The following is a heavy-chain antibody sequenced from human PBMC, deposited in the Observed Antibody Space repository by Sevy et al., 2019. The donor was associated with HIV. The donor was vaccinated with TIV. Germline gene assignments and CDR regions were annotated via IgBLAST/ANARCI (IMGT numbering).Heavy chain of an antibody. J-gene: IGHJ4*02. CDR1: GFTFSSYA. V-gene: IGHV3-23*01. CDR3: AKVKGLNYFDY. CDR2: ISVSGGST. Sequence: GGSLRLSCVASGFTFSSYAMSWVRQAPGKGLEWVSAISVSGGSTYYADSVKGRFTISRDNSKNTLYLQMNSLRAEDTAVYYCAKVKGLNYFDYWGQGTLVTVSS.